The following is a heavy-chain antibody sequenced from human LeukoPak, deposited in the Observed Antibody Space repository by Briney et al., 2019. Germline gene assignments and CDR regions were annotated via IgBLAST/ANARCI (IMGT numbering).Heavy chain of an antibody. Sequence: ASVKVSCKASGYTFTSYDINWVRQAAGQGLEWMGWMNPNSGNTGHAQKFQGRVTITRNTSISTAYMELSSLRSEDTAVYYCARGKPKITMVRGVPRDDAFDIWGQGTMVTVSS. CDR2: MNPNSGNT. D-gene: IGHD3-10*01. V-gene: IGHV1-8*03. CDR1: GYTFTSYD. CDR3: ARGKPKITMVRGVPRDDAFDI. J-gene: IGHJ3*02.